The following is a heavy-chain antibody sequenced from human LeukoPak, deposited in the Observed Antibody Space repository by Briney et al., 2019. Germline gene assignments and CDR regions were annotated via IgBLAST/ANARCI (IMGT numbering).Heavy chain of an antibody. CDR2: IYYSGST. CDR1: GGSISSSSYY. J-gene: IGHJ4*02. CDR3: ARGVLIYYYDSSGYYYVDEFDY. V-gene: IGHV4-39*07. Sequence: SETLSLTCTVSGGSISSSSYYWGWIRQPPGKGLEWIGSIYYSGSTYCNPSLKSRVTISVDTSKNQFSLKLSSVTAADTAVYYCARGVLIYYYDSSGYYYVDEFDYWGQGTLVTVSS. D-gene: IGHD3-22*01.